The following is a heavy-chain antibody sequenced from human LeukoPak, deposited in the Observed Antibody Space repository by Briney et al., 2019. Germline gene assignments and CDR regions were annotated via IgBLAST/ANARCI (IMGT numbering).Heavy chain of an antibody. CDR1: GLTFSNNY. CDR2: FYSGGNT. D-gene: IGHD3-10*01. CDR3: AREDRGSGSFDY. Sequence: PGGSLRLSCAASGLTFSNNYMTWVRQAPGKGLEWVSVFYSGGNTYYADSVRGRFTISRDNSKNTLFLQMNGLRADDTAVYYCAREDRGSGSFDYWGQGTLVTVSS. V-gene: IGHV3-53*01. J-gene: IGHJ4*02.